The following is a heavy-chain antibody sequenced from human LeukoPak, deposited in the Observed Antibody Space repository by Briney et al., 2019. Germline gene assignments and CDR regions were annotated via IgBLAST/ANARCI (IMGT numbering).Heavy chain of an antibody. CDR1: GFTFIYYS. J-gene: IGHJ4*02. D-gene: IGHD1-14*01. V-gene: IGHV3-48*04. CDR2: ISSSGRTI. Sequence: GGSLRLSCAASGFTFIYYSMTWVRQAPGKGLEWISYISSSGRTIYYADSVKGRFTISRDNAKNSVYLQMNSLSAEDTAVYYCARDRASATEGPELDYWGQGTLVTVSS. CDR3: ARDRASATEGPELDY.